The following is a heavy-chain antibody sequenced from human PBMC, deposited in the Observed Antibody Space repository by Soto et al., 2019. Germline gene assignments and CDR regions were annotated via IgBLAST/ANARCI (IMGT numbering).Heavy chain of an antibody. Sequence: ASVKVSCKASGYTFTSYAMHWVRQAPGQRLEWMGWINAGNGNTKYSQKYQGRVTITRDTSASTAYMELSSPRSEDTAVYYCARDHSAYTAMADYYYCGMDVWGQGTTVTVSS. CDR2: INAGNGNT. CDR3: ARDHSAYTAMADYYYCGMDV. J-gene: IGHJ6*02. V-gene: IGHV1-3*01. D-gene: IGHD5-18*01. CDR1: GYTFTSYA.